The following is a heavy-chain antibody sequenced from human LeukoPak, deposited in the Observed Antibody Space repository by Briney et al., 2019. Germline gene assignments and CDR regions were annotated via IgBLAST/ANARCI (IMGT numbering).Heavy chain of an antibody. CDR3: AKDLPMDPAMVTARDFDY. CDR1: GFVFSNYA. D-gene: IGHD5-18*01. V-gene: IGHV3-48*01. CDR2: ISGGSDNI. J-gene: IGHJ4*02. Sequence: PGGSLRLSCAASGFVFSNYAMNWVRQAPGKGLEWISYISGGSDNIHYADSVKGRFTISRDNAENSLYLQMNSLRAEDTAVYYCAKDLPMDPAMVTARDFDYWGQGTLVTVSS.